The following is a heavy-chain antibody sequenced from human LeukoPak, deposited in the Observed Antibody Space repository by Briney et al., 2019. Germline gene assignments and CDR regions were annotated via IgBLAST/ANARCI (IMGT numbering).Heavy chain of an antibody. V-gene: IGHV3-21*01. J-gene: IGHJ6*04. D-gene: IGHD3-10*02. CDR1: RFTFSSYV. CDR3: AELGITMIGGV. Sequence: GGSLRLSCGASRFTFSSYVMSWVRQAPGKGLEWVSSISRSSGYIYYADSVKGRFTISRDNAKNSLYLQMNSLRAEDTAVYYCAELGITMIGGVWGKGTTVTISS. CDR2: ISRSSGYI.